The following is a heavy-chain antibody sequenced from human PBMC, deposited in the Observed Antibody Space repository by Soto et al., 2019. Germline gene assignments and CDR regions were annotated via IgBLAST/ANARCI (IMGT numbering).Heavy chain of an antibody. CDR3: ASSIAARSYFDY. CDR1: GFTFSSYA. D-gene: IGHD6-6*01. Sequence: VGSLRLSCAASGFTFSSYAMHWVRQAPGKGLEWVAVISYDGSNKYYADSVKGRFTISRDNSKNTLYLQMNSLRAEDTAVYYCASSIAARSYFDYWGQGTLVTVSS. V-gene: IGHV3-30-3*01. J-gene: IGHJ4*02. CDR2: ISYDGSNK.